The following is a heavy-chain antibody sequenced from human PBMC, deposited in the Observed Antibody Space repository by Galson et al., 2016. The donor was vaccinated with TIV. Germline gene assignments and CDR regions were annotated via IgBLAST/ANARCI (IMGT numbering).Heavy chain of an antibody. D-gene: IGHD2-21*01. CDR1: GFPVSDNY. CDR3: ARERRYCGNECYLYYYYGMDV. V-gene: IGHV3-66*02. J-gene: IGHJ6*02. CDR2: IYTDGST. Sequence: SLRLSCAASGFPVSDNYMTWVRRAPGKGLEWVSMIYTDGSTYYAASVKGRFTISRDNSKNTLYLQMNRLRVEDTAVYYCARERRYCGNECYLYYYYGMDVWSPGTTVTVSS.